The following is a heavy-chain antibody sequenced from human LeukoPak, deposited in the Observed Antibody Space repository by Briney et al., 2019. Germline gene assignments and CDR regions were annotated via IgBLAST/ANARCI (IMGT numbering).Heavy chain of an antibody. J-gene: IGHJ4*02. Sequence: SETLSLTCTVSGGSISSSSYSWGWIRQPPGKGLEWIGSIYYSGSTYYNPSLKSRVTIPVDTSKNQFSLKLSSVAAADTAVYYCARHPNDYVWGSYRYNFDYWGQGTLVTVSS. D-gene: IGHD3-16*02. CDR2: IYYSGST. CDR3: ARHPNDYVWGSYRYNFDY. V-gene: IGHV4-39*01. CDR1: GGSISSSSYS.